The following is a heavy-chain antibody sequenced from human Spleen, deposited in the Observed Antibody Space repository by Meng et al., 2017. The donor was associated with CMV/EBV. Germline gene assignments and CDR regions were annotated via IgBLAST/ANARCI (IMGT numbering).Heavy chain of an antibody. J-gene: IGHJ4*02. D-gene: IGHD2-2*01. CDR3: ARGMRGYCSTTTCSPFDY. V-gene: IGHV4-39*07. CDR1: GGSISSSSYY. Sequence: SETLSLTCTVSGGSISSSSYYWGWIRQSPGKGLEWIGEINHRGSPNYKPSLRSRVTISVDTSKNQFSLKLTTVTAADTAVYYCARGMRGYCSTTTCSPFDYWGQGTLVTVSS. CDR2: INHRGSP.